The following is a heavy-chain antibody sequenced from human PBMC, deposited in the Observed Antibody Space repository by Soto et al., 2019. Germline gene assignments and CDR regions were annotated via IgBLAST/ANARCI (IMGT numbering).Heavy chain of an antibody. CDR3: ARGHTFDY. V-gene: IGHV4-59*01. CDR2: IHHSGIT. J-gene: IGHJ4*02. Sequence: PSETLSLTCTVSGDSISSYYWFWIRQPPGKGLEWLAYIHHSGITNYNPSLKSRLTISVDTPKNQFSLKLSSVTAADTAVYYCARGHTFDYWRQGSLVTVSS. CDR1: GDSISSYY.